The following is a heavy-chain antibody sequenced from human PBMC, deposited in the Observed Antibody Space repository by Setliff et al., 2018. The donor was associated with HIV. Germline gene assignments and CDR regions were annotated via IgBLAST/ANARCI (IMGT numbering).Heavy chain of an antibody. V-gene: IGHV4-4*09. CDR1: GDSISTDY. J-gene: IGHJ5*02. D-gene: IGHD6-19*01. CDR3: ATQRSFGRAFEAVAGSFDP. CDR2: IHTSGST. Sequence: SETLSLTCTVSGDSISTDYWTWIRQPPGKGLEWIGYIHTSGSTNYNPSLKSRVTISVDTSKNQFSLKLRSVTAADTAVYYCATQRSFGRAFEAVAGSFDPWGQGTLVTVSS.